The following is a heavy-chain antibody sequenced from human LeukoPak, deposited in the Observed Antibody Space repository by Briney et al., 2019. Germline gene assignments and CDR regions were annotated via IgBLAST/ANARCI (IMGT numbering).Heavy chain of an antibody. CDR1: GYTFTGYY. V-gene: IGHV1-2*02. CDR3: ARGLGSGSRYPFDY. J-gene: IGHJ4*02. Sequence: AASVKVSCKASGYTFTGYYMHWVRQAPGQGLEWMGWINPNSGGTNYAQKFQGRVTMTRDTSISTAYMDLSGLIFDDTAVYYCARGLGSGSRYPFDYWGQGTLVTVSS. D-gene: IGHD3-10*01. CDR2: INPNSGGT.